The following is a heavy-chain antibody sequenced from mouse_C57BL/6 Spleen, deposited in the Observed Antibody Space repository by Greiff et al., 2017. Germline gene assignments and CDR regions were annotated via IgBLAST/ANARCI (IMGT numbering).Heavy chain of an antibody. CDR1: GYTFTDYE. CDR2: IDPETGGT. V-gene: IGHV1-15*01. Sequence: VHLVESGAELVRPGASVTLSCKASGYTFTDYEMHWVKQTPVHGLEWIGAIDPETGGTAYNQKFKGKAILTADKSSSTAYMELRSLTSEDSAVYYCTRGRGNYWYFDVWGTGTTVTVSS. CDR3: TRGRGNYWYFDV. D-gene: IGHD2-1*01. J-gene: IGHJ1*03.